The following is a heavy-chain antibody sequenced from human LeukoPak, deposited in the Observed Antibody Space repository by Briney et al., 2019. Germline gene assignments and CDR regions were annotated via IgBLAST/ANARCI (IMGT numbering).Heavy chain of an antibody. CDR3: AREDAYNNFDY. CDR1: GFSFSTYW. D-gene: IGHD5-24*01. J-gene: IGHJ4*02. V-gene: IGHV3-7*01. Sequence: PGGSLRLSCAAPGFSFSTYWMSWVRQAPEKGLEWVANIKPDGSDKYYVDSVKGRFTISRDNAENSLYLQMNSLRAEDTALYYCAREDAYNNFDYWGQGTLVIVSS. CDR2: IKPDGSDK.